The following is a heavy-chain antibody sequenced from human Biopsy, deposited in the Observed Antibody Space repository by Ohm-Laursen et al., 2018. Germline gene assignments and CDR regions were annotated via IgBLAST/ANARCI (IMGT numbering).Heavy chain of an antibody. V-gene: IGHV1-8*01. CDR3: GRAVRNQLLTDP. CDR1: GYTFTSYD. CDR2: LNPASGNS. Sequence: ASVKVSCKASGYTFTSYDITWVRQASGQGPEWIGWLNPASGNSNFGQKFRGRVTVTSDTSISTAYMELSGLTSGDTATYYCGRAVRNQLLTDPWGQGTLVTVTS. D-gene: IGHD1-7*01. J-gene: IGHJ5*02.